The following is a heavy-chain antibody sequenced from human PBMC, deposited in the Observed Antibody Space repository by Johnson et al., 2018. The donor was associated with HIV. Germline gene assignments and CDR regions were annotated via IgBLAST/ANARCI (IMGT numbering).Heavy chain of an antibody. V-gene: IGHV3-30*03. Sequence: VQLVESGGGVVQPGRSLRLSCAASGFTFSSYGMHWVRQAPGKGLEWVAVISYDGSKKYYADSVKGRFTISRDNSKNTLYLQMNSLRTEDTAVYYCAIPYYYDSGVYHWGQGTVVTVSS. CDR2: ISYDGSKK. CDR3: AIPYYYDSGVYH. CDR1: GFTFSSYG. J-gene: IGHJ4*03. D-gene: IGHD3-22*01.